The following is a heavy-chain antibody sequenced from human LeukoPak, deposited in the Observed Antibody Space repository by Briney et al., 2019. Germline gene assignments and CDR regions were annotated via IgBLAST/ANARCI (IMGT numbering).Heavy chain of an antibody. Sequence: PGGPLRLSCAASGFTFSNYWMTWVRQAPGKGLEWVANINRDGSERYYVDSVKGRFTISRDDAKSSLYLQMNSLRAEDTAVYYCARRNAMDVWGQGTTV. J-gene: IGHJ6*02. CDR1: GFTFSNYW. CDR2: INRDGSER. CDR3: ARRNAMDV. V-gene: IGHV3-7*03.